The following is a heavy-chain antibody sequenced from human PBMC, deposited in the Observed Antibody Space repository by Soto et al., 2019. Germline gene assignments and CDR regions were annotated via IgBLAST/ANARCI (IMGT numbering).Heavy chain of an antibody. Sequence: QVQLVQSGAEVKKPGSSVKVSCKASGGSVSSYTLSWVRQAPGQGLEWMGRIIPILGRAKYAQKFQGRVTITADKSTSTAYMELISLRSEDTAVYFCAGDSGYSNYAFDFWGQGTLVTVSS. CDR3: AGDSGYSNYAFDF. V-gene: IGHV1-69*08. J-gene: IGHJ4*02. CDR2: IIPILGRA. CDR1: GGSVSSYT. D-gene: IGHD4-4*01.